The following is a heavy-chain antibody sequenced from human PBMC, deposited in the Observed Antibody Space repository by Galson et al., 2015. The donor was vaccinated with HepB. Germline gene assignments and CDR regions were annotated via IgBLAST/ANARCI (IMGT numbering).Heavy chain of an antibody. CDR1: GYSFGSYW. Sequence: QSGAEVKKPGESLRISCEGSGYSFGSYWIAWVRQMPGKGLEWMGIIYPGDSNTRYSPSLQGQVTMSADKSISTAYLQWSSLKASDTAMYYCARPGRRSSWNYFDFWGQGTLVTVSS. V-gene: IGHV5-51*03. CDR3: ARPGRRSSWNYFDF. CDR2: IYPGDSNT. D-gene: IGHD2-15*01. J-gene: IGHJ4*02.